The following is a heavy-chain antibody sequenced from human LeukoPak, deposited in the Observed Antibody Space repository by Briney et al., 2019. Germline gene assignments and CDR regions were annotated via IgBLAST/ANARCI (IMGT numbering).Heavy chain of an antibody. J-gene: IGHJ5*02. CDR1: GFTFLSYA. Sequence: GGSLRLSCSASGFTFLSYAMYWVRQAPGKGLMYISRNNGDGSTTNYADVVKGRFTMSRDNVKNTLYLQMNSLRVEDTAVYYCARDPRNVGLAPWGQGTLVTVSS. CDR3: ARDPRNVGLAP. D-gene: IGHD2-15*01. V-gene: IGHV3-74*01. CDR2: NNGDGSTT.